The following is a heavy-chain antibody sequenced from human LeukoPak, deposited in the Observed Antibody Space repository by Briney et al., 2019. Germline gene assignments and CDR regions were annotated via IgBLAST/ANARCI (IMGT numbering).Heavy chain of an antibody. V-gene: IGHV1-69*01. CDR2: IIPIFGTA. CDR1: GGTFSSYA. D-gene: IGHD6-13*01. Sequence: SVKVSCKASGGTFSSYAISWVRQAPGQGLEWMGGIIPIFGTANYAQKFQGRVTITADESTSTAYMELSSLRSEDTAVYYCARGIAAPGYFDYWGQGTLVTVSS. J-gene: IGHJ4*02. CDR3: ARGIAAPGYFDY.